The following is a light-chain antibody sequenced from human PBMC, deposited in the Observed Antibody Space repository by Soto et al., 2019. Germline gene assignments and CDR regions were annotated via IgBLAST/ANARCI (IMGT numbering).Light chain of an antibody. J-gene: IGLJ1*01. CDR1: SSNIGAGYD. CDR2: GNN. Sequence: QSVLTQPPSVSGAPGQRVTISCTGSSSNIGAGYDVHWYQQLPETAPKLLIYGNNNRPSGVPGRFSASKSGTSASLAITGLQAEDEADYYCQSYDRSLSGYVFGTGTKVTVL. CDR3: QSYDRSLSGYV. V-gene: IGLV1-40*01.